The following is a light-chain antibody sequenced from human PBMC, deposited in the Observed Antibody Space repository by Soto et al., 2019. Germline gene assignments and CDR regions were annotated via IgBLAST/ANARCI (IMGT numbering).Light chain of an antibody. J-gene: IGLJ1*01. CDR3: SSYTSSITPYV. V-gene: IGLV2-14*01. CDR1: ITDIGAYNY. Sequence: QSALTQPASVSGSPGQSITISCTGTITDIGAYNYVSWYQQHPGKAPKLLIYGVSSRPSGVSNRFSGSKSGNAAYLTISGLQADDEAEYYCSSYTSSITPYVFGTGTKVTRP. CDR2: GVS.